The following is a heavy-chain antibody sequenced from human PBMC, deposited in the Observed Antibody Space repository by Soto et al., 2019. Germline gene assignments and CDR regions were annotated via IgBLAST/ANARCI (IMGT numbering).Heavy chain of an antibody. Sequence: QVQLLQWGAGLLKPSETLSLTCAVYGGSFSGYYWSWIRQPPGKGLEWMGEINHSGSTNNKPSLKSRVTISVDTSKNQFSLKLSSVTAAATAVYYCSRGRARGSTSPSDYWGQGTPVTVSS. D-gene: IGHD6-6*01. CDR2: INHSGST. V-gene: IGHV4-34*01. J-gene: IGHJ4*02. CDR1: GGSFSGYY. CDR3: SRGRARGSTSPSDY.